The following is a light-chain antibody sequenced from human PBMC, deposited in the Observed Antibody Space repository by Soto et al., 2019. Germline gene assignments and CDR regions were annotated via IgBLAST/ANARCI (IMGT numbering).Light chain of an antibody. CDR3: SSYTSSSTYV. CDR1: SSDVGGYNY. J-gene: IGLJ1*01. CDR2: EVS. Sequence: QSVLTQPASVSGPPGQSITIFCTGTSSDVGGYNYVSWYQQHPGKAPKLMIYEVSNRPSGVSNRFSGSKSGNAASLTISGLQAEDEADYYCSSYTSSSTYVFGTGTKVTVL. V-gene: IGLV2-14*01.